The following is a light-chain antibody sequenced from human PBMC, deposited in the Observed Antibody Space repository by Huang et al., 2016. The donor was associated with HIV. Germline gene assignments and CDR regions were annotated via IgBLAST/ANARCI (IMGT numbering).Light chain of an antibody. CDR1: HRISSW. V-gene: IGKV1-5*03. CDR2: KAS. J-gene: IGKJ1*01. CDR3: QQQWT. Sequence: DIQMTQSPSTLSAFVGDRVTITCRTSHRISSWLAWYQQKPGIAPNILISKASNLESGFPSRFSGNGSGTEFTLTISGLQPDDLATYYCQQQWTFGQGTKVEI.